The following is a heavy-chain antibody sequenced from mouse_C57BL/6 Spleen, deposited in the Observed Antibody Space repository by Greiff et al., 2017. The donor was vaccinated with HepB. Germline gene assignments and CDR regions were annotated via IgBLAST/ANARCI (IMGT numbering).Heavy chain of an antibody. D-gene: IGHD2-2*01. V-gene: IGHV1-15*01. CDR1: GYTFTDYE. CDR2: IDPETGGT. J-gene: IGHJ3*01. CDR3: YGYSWFAY. Sequence: VKLMESGAELVRPGASVTLSCKASGYTFTDYEMHWVKQTPVHGLEWIGAIDPETGGTAYNQKFKGKAILTADKSSSTAYMELRSLTSEDSAVYYCYGYSWFAYWGQGTLVTVSA.